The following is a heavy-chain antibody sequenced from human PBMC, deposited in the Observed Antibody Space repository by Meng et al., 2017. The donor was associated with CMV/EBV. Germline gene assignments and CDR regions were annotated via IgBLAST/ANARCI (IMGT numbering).Heavy chain of an antibody. Sequence: STYAMRGSGQAPGKAPEGGEVISGRGGRTYDADYEKRSVNSSRDKSKNTLYLQMIMMRAEDTAVDYCVKGRAKGVYTVHFDYWGQGTLVTVSS. D-gene: IGHD6-6*01. CDR2: ISGRGGRT. J-gene: IGHJ4*02. V-gene: IGHV3-23*01. CDR1: STYA. CDR3: VKGRAKGVYTVHFDY.